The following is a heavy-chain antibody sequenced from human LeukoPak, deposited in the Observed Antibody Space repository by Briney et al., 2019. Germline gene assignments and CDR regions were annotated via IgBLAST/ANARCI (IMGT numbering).Heavy chain of an antibody. CDR3: AKEDGFGLMNP. CDR1: GYTFASYG. D-gene: IGHD3-3*01. V-gene: IGHV1-18*01. Sequence: GASVKVSCKASGYTFASYGINWMRQAPGQGLEWMGWISSYNGNTNYTQKFQGRVTMTTDTSTSTAYMELRSLTSDDTAVYYCAKEDGFGLMNPWGQGTLVTVSS. J-gene: IGHJ5*02. CDR2: ISSYNGNT.